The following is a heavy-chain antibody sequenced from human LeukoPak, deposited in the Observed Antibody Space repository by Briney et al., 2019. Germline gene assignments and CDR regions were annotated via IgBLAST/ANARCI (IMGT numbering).Heavy chain of an antibody. CDR3: ARCRAGYNYDFDY. V-gene: IGHV4-39*07. D-gene: IGHD5-24*01. CDR1: GGSISSSSYY. CDR2: IYYSGST. J-gene: IGHJ4*02. Sequence: SETLSLTCTVSGGSISSSSYYWGWIRQPPGKGLEWIGSIYYSGSTYYNPSLKSRVTISVDTSKNQFSLKLSSVTAADTAVFYCARCRAGYNYDFDYWGQGTLVTVSS.